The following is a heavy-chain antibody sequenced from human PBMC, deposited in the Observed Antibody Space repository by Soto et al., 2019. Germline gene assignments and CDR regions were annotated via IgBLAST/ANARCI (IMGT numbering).Heavy chain of an antibody. CDR2: IKQDGSEK. V-gene: IGHV3-7*03. Sequence: PGGSLRLSCAASGFTFSFYWMTWVRQSPGRGLEWVANIKQDGSEKYYVDSVKGRFTISRDNAKNSLYLQMNSLRPEDTAVYYCVRDRHPTVRSGLNNWGQGTRVTVSS. CDR3: VRDRHPTVRSGLNN. D-gene: IGHD3-3*01. CDR1: GFTFSFYW. J-gene: IGHJ4*02.